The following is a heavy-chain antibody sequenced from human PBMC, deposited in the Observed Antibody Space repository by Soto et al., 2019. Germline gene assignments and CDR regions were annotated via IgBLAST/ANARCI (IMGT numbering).Heavy chain of an antibody. D-gene: IGHD2-21*02. J-gene: IGHJ5*01. CDR2: ISGSGATT. CDR3: AKAGGGDTWWQFDS. Sequence: EVQLLESGGGSVQPGGSLRLSCAASGFSFSGYAMAWVRQAPGKGLEWVSGISGSGATTYYADSVKGRCTISRDNFKNTLSVEVNRRSAEGPAVYYSAKAGGGDTWWQFDSWGHGSVVTVSS. CDR1: GFSFSGYA. V-gene: IGHV3-23*01.